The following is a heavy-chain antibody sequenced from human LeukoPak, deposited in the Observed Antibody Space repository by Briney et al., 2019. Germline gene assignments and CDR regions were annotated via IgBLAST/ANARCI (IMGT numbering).Heavy chain of an antibody. V-gene: IGHV3-23*01. CDR1: GFIFSNYA. J-gene: IGHJ4*02. Sequence: GGSLRLSCAASGFIFSNYAMGWVRQAPGKGLEWVSSITSSGDRTFYADSVKGRFTISRDTSKNTLYLQMNSLRVEDTAVYFCAKDGGRYRFDYWGQGTLVTVSS. CDR2: ITSSGDRT. CDR3: AKDGGRYRFDY. D-gene: IGHD3-16*02.